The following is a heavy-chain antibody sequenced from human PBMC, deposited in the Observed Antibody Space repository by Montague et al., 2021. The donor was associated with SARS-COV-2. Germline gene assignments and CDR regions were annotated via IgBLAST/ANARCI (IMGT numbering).Heavy chain of an antibody. Sequence: SETLSLTCAVYGGSFSGYYWTWIRQSPRKGLEWIGEINHSGSTNYNPSLKSRVTISADTSKNQFSLKPSSVTAADTAVYYCACGEITTRGLIYYYGMDVWGQGTTVTVSS. V-gene: IGHV4-34*01. CDR2: INHSGST. D-gene: IGHD4-11*01. CDR3: ACGEITTRGLIYYYGMDV. CDR1: GGSFSGYY. J-gene: IGHJ6*02.